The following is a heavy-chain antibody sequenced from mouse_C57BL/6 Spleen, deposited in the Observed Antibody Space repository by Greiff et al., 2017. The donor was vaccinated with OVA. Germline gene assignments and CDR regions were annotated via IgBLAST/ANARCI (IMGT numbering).Heavy chain of an antibody. Sequence: EVKLQQSGPELVKPGASVKISCKASGYTFTDYYMNWVKQSHGKSLEWIGDINPNNGGTSYNQKFKGKATLTVDKSSSTAYMELRSLTSEDSAVYYCARPDYDYTWFAYWGQGTLVTVSA. CDR3: ARPDYDYTWFAY. CDR2: INPNNGGT. J-gene: IGHJ3*01. V-gene: IGHV1-26*01. D-gene: IGHD2-4*01. CDR1: GYTFTDYY.